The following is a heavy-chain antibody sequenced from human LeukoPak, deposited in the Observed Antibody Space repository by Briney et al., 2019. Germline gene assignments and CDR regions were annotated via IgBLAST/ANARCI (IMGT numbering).Heavy chain of an antibody. Sequence: ASVKVSCKASGYTFTNYGISWVRQAPGQGLEWMGWINTNAGNPTYAQGFTGRFVFSLDTSVNTAYLQISSLKAEDTAVYYCARSSGRFDYWGQGTLVTVFS. J-gene: IGHJ4*02. CDR1: GYTFTNYG. D-gene: IGHD6-19*01. V-gene: IGHV7-4-1*02. CDR3: ARSSGRFDY. CDR2: INTNAGNP.